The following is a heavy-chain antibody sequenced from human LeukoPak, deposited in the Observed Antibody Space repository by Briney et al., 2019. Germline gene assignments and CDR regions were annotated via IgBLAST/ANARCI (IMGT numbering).Heavy chain of an antibody. CDR3: ARVIATYYDTSGYYTDAFDI. V-gene: IGHV4-4*07. CDR2: IYGNGNT. D-gene: IGHD3-22*01. CDR1: GASMSAYH. J-gene: IGHJ3*02. Sequence: SETLSLTCTVSGASMSAYHWTWIRQPAGKGLEWIGRIYGNGNTNYNSSLRSRVTMSVVTSRNQFSLRLTSVTAADTAVYYCARVIATYYDTSGYYTDAFDIWGQGTLVTVSS.